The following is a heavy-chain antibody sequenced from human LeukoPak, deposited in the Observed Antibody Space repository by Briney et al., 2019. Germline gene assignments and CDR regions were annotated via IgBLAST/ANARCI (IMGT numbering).Heavy chain of an antibody. CDR2: ISAYNGNT. Sequence: GASVNVSCKASGYTFTRYGISWVRQAPGQGLEWMGWISAYNGNTNYAQKLQGRVTMTTDTSTSTAYMELRSLRSDDTAVYYCARDQSRDYYGSGSSPLDPWGQGTLVTVSS. CDR1: GYTFTRYG. CDR3: ARDQSRDYYGSGSSPLDP. J-gene: IGHJ5*02. D-gene: IGHD3-10*01. V-gene: IGHV1-18*01.